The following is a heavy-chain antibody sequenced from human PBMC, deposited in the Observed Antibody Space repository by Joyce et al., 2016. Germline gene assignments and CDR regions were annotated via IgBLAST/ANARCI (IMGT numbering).Heavy chain of an antibody. V-gene: IGHV3-21*01. CDR3: ARNSAPRASTYYGLDV. D-gene: IGHD5/OR15-5a*01. CDR2: ISSNRNYI. Sequence: EVQLVESGGGLVRPGGSLRLSCAASGVTFSSYSMNWVRQAPGKGLEWVSFISSNRNYIYYADSGKGRFTISRDNAKSSLFLQMDSLRAEDTAVYYCARNSAPRASTYYGLDVWGQGTTVTVSS. J-gene: IGHJ6*02. CDR1: GVTFSSYS.